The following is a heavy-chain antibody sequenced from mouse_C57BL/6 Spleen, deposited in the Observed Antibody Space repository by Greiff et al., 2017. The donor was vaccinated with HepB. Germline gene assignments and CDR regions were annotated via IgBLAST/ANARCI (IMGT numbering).Heavy chain of an antibody. D-gene: IGHD2-1*01. J-gene: IGHJ4*01. CDR2: IDPSDSYT. Sequence: VQLQQPGAELVMPGASVKLSCKASGYTFTSYWMHWVKQRPGQGLEWIGEIDPSDSYTNYNQKFKGKSTLTVDKSSSTAYMQLSSLTSEDSAVYYCARLVRDAMDYWGQGTSVTVSS. CDR3: ARLVRDAMDY. V-gene: IGHV1-69*01. CDR1: GYTFTSYW.